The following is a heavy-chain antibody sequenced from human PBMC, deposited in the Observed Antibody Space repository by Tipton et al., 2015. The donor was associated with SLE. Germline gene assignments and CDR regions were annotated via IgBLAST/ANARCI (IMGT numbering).Heavy chain of an antibody. V-gene: IGHV3-20*04. CDR1: GFTFDDYG. J-gene: IGHJ4*02. Sequence: SLRLSCAASGFTFDDYGMSWVRQAPGKGLGWVSGINWNGGSTGYAESVKGRFTISRDNAKNSLYLQMNSLRAEDTAVYYCEKSSCSFWSGSAFDYLGQGTLVTVSS. CDR3: EKSSCSFWSGSAFDY. CDR2: INWNGGST. D-gene: IGHD3-3*01.